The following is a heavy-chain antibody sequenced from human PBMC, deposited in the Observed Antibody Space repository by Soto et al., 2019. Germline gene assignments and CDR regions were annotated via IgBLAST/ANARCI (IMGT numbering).Heavy chain of an antibody. CDR2: IIPIFGTA. D-gene: IGHD1-7*01. J-gene: IGHJ4*02. CDR1: GGTFSSYA. V-gene: IGHV1-69*13. CDR3: ARVRGTYNWNYALDY. Sequence: GASVKVSCKASGGTFSSYAISWVRQAPGQGLEWMGGIIPIFGTANYAQKFQGRVTITADESTSTAYMELSSLRSEDTAVYYCARVRGTYNWNYALDYWGQGILVTVSS.